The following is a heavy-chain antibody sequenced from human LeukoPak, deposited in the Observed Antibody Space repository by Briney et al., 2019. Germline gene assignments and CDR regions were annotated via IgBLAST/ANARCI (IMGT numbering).Heavy chain of an antibody. CDR2: IFYSGTT. CDR3: ARLDDSSGYYDWFDP. V-gene: IGHV4-59*12. CDR1: GGSISSYY. D-gene: IGHD3-22*01. J-gene: IGHJ5*02. Sequence: SETLSLTCTVSGGSISSYYWSWIRQPPGKGLEWIGYIFYSGTTNYNPSLKSRVTISVDTTKNQFSLKLSSVTAADTAVYYCARLDDSSGYYDWFDPWGQGTLVTVSS.